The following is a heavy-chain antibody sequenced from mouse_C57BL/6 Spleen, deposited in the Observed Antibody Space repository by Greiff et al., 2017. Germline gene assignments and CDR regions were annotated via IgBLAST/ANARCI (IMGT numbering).Heavy chain of an antibody. CDR1: GYAFSSYW. V-gene: IGHV1-80*01. D-gene: IGHD2-4*01. CDR3: ARGGGLRRFYY. CDR2: IYPGDGDT. Sequence: VKLMESGAELVKPGASVKISCKASGYAFSSYWMNWVKQRPGKGLEWIGQIYPGDGDTNYNGKFKGKATLTADKSSSTAYMQLSSLTSEDSAVYFCARGGGLRRFYYWGQGTTLTVSS. J-gene: IGHJ2*01.